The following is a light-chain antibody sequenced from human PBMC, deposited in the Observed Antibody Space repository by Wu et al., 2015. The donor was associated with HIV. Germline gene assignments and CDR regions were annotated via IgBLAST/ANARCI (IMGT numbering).Light chain of an antibody. CDR2: VH. CDR3: QQYYAWPPALT. CDR1: RVLIIT. J-gene: IGKJ4*01. V-gene: IGKV3-15*01. Sequence: GTLSWQGHVRVLIITLRPGTHAETWPASHGSSSMVHHQGTGVPARFSGSGSGTEFTLTISSLQSEDFAVYYRQQYYAWPPALTFGGGTKVEIK.